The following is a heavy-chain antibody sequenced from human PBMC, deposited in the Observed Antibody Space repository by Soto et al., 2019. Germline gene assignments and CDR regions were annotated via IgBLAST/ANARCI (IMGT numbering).Heavy chain of an antibody. CDR1: GFTFRSYG. J-gene: IGHJ5*02. CDR2: IKSDGTTA. D-gene: IGHD3-3*01. V-gene: IGHV3-33*03. Sequence: QVKLVESGGGVVQPGRSRRLSCVTSGFTFRSYGMHWVRQSPGKGLEWVAVIKSDGTTADYIESVKGRFVISRDNSKKTVYLQMNNLRPEDTGTYYCAKPRSSLEWPPFDPWGQGTLVTVSS. CDR3: AKPRSSLEWPPFDP.